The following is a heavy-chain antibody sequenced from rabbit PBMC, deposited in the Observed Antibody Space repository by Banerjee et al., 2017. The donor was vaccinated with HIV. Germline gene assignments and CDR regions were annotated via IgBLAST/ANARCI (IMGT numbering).Heavy chain of an antibody. CDR1: GSDISSYS. CDR3: ARDLAGVIGWNFGL. V-gene: IGHV1S45*01. J-gene: IGHJ3*01. D-gene: IGHD4-1*01. CDR2: IYGGSSGST. Sequence: QEQLEESGGGLVKPGASLTLTCTASGSDISSYSMGWVRQAPGKGLEWIAYIYGGSSGSTYYASWAKGRFTISKTSSTTVTLQMTSLTAADTATYFCARDLAGVIGWNFGLWGQGTLVTVS.